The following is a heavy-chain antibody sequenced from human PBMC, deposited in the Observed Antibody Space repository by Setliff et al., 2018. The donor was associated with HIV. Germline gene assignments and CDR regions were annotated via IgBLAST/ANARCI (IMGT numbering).Heavy chain of an antibody. D-gene: IGHD1-7*01. J-gene: IGHJ4*02. Sequence: PSETLSLTCAVYGGSFSGYYWSWIRQPPGKGLEWIGEINHSGSTNYNPSLKSRVTISVDTSKNQFSLKLSSVTAADTAVYYCAGTYNWNYATRFDYWGQGTLVTVSS. V-gene: IGHV4-34*01. CDR2: INHSGST. CDR3: AGTYNWNYATRFDY. CDR1: GGSFSGYY.